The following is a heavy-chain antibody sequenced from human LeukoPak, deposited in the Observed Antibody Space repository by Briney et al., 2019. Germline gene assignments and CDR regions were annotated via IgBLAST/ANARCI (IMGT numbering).Heavy chain of an antibody. CDR3: ASTYYYDSSGYYYYYGMDV. Sequence: SETLSLTCTVSSGSISSYYWSWIRQPPGKGLEWIGYIYYSGSTNYNPSLKSRVTISVDTSKNQFSLKLSSVTAADTAVYYCASTYYYDSSGYYYYYGMDVWGQGTTVTVSS. CDR2: IYYSGST. V-gene: IGHV4-59*01. J-gene: IGHJ6*02. D-gene: IGHD3-22*01. CDR1: SGSISSYY.